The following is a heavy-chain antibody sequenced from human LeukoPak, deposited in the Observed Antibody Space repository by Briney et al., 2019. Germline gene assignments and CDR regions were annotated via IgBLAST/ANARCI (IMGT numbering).Heavy chain of an antibody. Sequence: PGTSLRLSCAASGFSFSSYLMHCVREAPGNGLEWVALIAFDVSRKYYGDSGKDRFTISRDNSKNTLYLKMNSLRDEDTAVYFCARERLENCHDDSCPDAFDIWGQGTMVTVCS. CDR2: IAFDVSRK. V-gene: IGHV3-33*01. CDR1: GFSFSSYL. CDR3: ARERLENCHDDSCPDAFDI. J-gene: IGHJ3*02. D-gene: IGHD2-15*01.